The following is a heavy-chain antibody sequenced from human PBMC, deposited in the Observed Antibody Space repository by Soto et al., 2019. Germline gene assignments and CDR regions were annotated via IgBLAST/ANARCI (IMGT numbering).Heavy chain of an antibody. V-gene: IGHV3-23*01. CDR2: ISGSGDNT. J-gene: IGHJ6*02. CDR3: AKVPIFGVVSRSYGMDV. D-gene: IGHD3-3*02. Sequence: AGGSLRLSCAASGFTFTSYAMNWVRQAPGKGLEWVSAISGSGDNTYYADSVKGRFAISRDNSKNTLYLQMNSLRAEDTAVYYCAKVPIFGVVSRSYGMDVWGQGTTVTVSS. CDR1: GFTFTSYA.